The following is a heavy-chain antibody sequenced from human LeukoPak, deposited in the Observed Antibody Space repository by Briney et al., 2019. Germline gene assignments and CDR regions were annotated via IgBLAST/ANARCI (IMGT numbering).Heavy chain of an antibody. J-gene: IGHJ4*02. V-gene: IGHV3-30*18. CDR2: ISFDGNQK. CDR1: GFTFSSYK. CDR3: AKGGDGYNWYFDY. Sequence: GGSLRLSCAASGFTFSSYKMHWVRQAPGKGLEWVAVISFDGNQKYNAESVKGRFTISRDNSKNTLYLQMNSLRDEDTAVYYCAKGGDGYNWYFDYWGQGTLVTVSS. D-gene: IGHD5-24*01.